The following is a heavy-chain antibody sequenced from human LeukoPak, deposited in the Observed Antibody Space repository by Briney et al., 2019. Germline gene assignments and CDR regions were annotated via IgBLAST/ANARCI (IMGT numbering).Heavy chain of an antibody. Sequence: PSETLSLTCAVYGGSFSGYYWSWIRQPPGKGLEWIGEINHSGSTNYNPSLKSRVTISVDTSKNQFSLKLSSVTAADTAVYYCARGARTPSGYGSRTAGRANWFDPWGQGTLVTVSS. CDR3: ARGARTPSGYGSRTAGRANWFDP. J-gene: IGHJ5*02. CDR2: INHSGST. V-gene: IGHV4-34*01. CDR1: GGSFSGYY. D-gene: IGHD5-12*01.